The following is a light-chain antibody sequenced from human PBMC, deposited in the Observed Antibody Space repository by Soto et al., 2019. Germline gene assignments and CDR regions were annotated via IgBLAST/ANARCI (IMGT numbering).Light chain of an antibody. Sequence: EIVLTQSPGTLSLSPGERATLSCRASQSVSSNYLAWYQXXXXXAPRLLMYDASSRATGIPDRFSXXGXGXDXXLTISRLEPEDFAVYYCQQYGSSPGTFGQGTKVEIK. V-gene: IGKV3-20*01. CDR1: QSVSSNY. J-gene: IGKJ1*01. CDR3: QQYGSSPGT. CDR2: DAS.